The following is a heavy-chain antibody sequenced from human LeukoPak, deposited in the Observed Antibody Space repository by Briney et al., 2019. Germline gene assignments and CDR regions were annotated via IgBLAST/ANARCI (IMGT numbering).Heavy chain of an antibody. D-gene: IGHD1-26*01. V-gene: IGHV4-59*08. CDR3: ARVGSIVGATPGSDFDY. Sequence: SETLSLTCTVSGGSISSYYWSWIRQPPGKGLEWIGYIYYSGSTNYNPSLKSRVTISVDTSKNQFSLKLSSVTAADTAVYYCARVGSIVGATPGSDFDYWGQGTLVTVSS. CDR2: IYYSGST. J-gene: IGHJ4*02. CDR1: GGSISSYY.